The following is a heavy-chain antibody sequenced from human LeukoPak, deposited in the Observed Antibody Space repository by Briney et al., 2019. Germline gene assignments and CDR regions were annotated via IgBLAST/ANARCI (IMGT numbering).Heavy chain of an antibody. CDR3: AKGTTGRATFDY. CDR1: GFTFSSYG. D-gene: IGHD1-1*01. CDR2: ISYDGSNR. Sequence: GGSLRLSCAASGFTFSSYGMHWVRQAPGKGLEWVAIISYDGSNRYYAQSVKGRFTISRDNSKNTVYLQMNSLRAEDTAVYFCAKGTTGRATFDYWGQGTLVTVSS. J-gene: IGHJ4*02. V-gene: IGHV3-30*18.